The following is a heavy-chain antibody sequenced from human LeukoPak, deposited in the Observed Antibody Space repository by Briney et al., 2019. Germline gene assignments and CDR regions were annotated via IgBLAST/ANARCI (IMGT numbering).Heavy chain of an antibody. D-gene: IGHD3-9*01. J-gene: IGHJ5*02. CDR1: GYSISSGYY. CDR2: IYHSGST. Sequence: SETLSLTCTVSGYSISSGYYWGWIRQPPGKGLEWIGSIYHSGSTYYSPSLKSRVTISVDTSKNQFSLKLSSVTAADTAVYYCAREERYFDWLLSPWGQGTLVTVSS. V-gene: IGHV4-38-2*02. CDR3: AREERYFDWLLSP.